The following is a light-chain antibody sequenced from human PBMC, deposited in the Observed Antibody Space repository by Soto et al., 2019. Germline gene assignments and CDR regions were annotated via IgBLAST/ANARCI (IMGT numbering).Light chain of an antibody. V-gene: IGLV4-69*01. J-gene: IGLJ2*01. CDR1: SGHSTNA. CDR3: QTWGWGTVV. Sequence: QLVLTQSPSASASLGASVKFTCTLSSGHSTNAVAWHQQQPQKGPRYLMKVNSDGTHSKGDGIPDRFSGSSSGAERYLTISSLQSDDEADYYCQTWGWGTVVFGGGTKLTVL. CDR2: VNSDGTH.